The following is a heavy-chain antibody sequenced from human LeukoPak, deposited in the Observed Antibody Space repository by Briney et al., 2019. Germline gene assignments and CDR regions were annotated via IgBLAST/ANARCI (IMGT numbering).Heavy chain of an antibody. CDR1: GGSISIYY. V-gene: IGHV4-59*01. J-gene: IGHJ6*03. Sequence: SETLSLTCTVSGGSISIYYWSWIRQPPGKGLEWIGYIYYSGSNKYNPSLKNRITISVDTSQNQLSLKLSSVTAADTAVYYCARVGLGSGSSTGNYYYMDVWGKGTTVTVSS. CDR2: IYYSGSN. D-gene: IGHD3-10*01. CDR3: ARVGLGSGSSTGNYYYMDV.